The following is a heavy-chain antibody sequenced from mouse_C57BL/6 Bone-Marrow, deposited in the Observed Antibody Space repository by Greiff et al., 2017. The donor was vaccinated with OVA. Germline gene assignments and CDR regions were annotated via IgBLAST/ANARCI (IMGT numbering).Heavy chain of an antibody. CDR1: GFTFSSYA. V-gene: IGHV5-9-1*02. CDR3: TREDYYSNYGY. Sequence: EVKVVESGEGLVKPGGSLKLSCAASGFTFSSYAMSWVRQTPEKRLEWVAYISSGGDYIYYADTVKGRFTISRDNARNTLYLQMSSLKSEDTAMYYCTREDYYSNYGYWGQGTTLTVSS. J-gene: IGHJ2*01. D-gene: IGHD2-5*01. CDR2: ISSGGDYI.